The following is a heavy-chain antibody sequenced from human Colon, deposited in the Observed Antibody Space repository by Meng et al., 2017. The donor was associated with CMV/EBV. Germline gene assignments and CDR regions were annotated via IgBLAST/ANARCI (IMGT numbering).Heavy chain of an antibody. Sequence: GSLRLSCTVSGGSISTSSYFWGWIRQPPGTGLEWIATIDYSGSTDYNPSLQRRVTMSVDTSKNQFSLNVTSVTAADTAVYYCLNRAYSQGQDFWGQGMLVTVSS. CDR3: LNRAYSQGQDF. CDR2: IDYSGST. V-gene: IGHV4-39*07. D-gene: IGHD5-12*01. J-gene: IGHJ4*02. CDR1: GGSISTSSYF.